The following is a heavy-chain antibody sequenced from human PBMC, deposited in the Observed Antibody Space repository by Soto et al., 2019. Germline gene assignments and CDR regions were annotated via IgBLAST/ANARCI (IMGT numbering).Heavy chain of an antibody. V-gene: IGHV1-69*13. Sequence: SVKVSCKASGGTFTNYAFSWVRQAPGQGLEWMGGIIPIFGTPDYAQKFQGRVTITADESTRTASMELSSLRSDDTAVYYCARERSVGYCITTTCPEPFYYYAMDVWGQGTTVTVSS. J-gene: IGHJ6*02. CDR3: ARERSVGYCITTTCPEPFYYYAMDV. CDR2: IIPIFGTP. CDR1: GGTFTNYA. D-gene: IGHD2-2*01.